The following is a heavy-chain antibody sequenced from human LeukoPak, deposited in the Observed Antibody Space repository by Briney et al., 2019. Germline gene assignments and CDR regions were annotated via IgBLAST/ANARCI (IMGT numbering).Heavy chain of an antibody. CDR3: ARRLYCSGGSCPIPYYYYYMDV. CDR1: GGSIRSYY. J-gene: IGHJ6*03. V-gene: IGHV4-59*01. Sequence: PSETLSLTCTVSGGSIRSYYWSWIRQPPGKGLEWIGYIYYSGSTNYNPSLKSRVTISVDTSKNQFSLKLSSVTAADTAVYYCARRLYCSGGSCPIPYYYYYMDVWGKGTTVTFSS. D-gene: IGHD2-15*01. CDR2: IYYSGST.